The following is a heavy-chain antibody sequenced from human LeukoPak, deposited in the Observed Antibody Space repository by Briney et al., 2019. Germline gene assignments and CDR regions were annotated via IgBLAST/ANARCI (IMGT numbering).Heavy chain of an antibody. J-gene: IGHJ4*02. Sequence: GGSLRLSCPASGFTFSDYYMNWIRQAPGKGLEWVSSISSISTYTAYADSLRGRFTISRDNSNNSLYLQMDSLRVEDTAVYYCARDLAPRSFDYWGQGTLVTVSS. D-gene: IGHD5-24*01. V-gene: IGHV3-11*06. CDR3: ARDLAPRSFDY. CDR1: GFTFSDYY. CDR2: ISSIST.